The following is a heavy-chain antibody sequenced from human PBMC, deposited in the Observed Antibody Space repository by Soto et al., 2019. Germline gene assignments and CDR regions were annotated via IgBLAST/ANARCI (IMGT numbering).Heavy chain of an antibody. Sequence: QVRLVQSGAELKKPGASVKVSCKISGYTLTEFSMHWVRQAPGKGLEWMGGFDPEEGERIYAENFQGSVSMTDDTSTDTAYMQLSSLRSEDTAMYYCTTVRRGRYCDSSLDRDGSFDSWGQGTLVTVSS. J-gene: IGHJ4*02. CDR2: FDPEEGER. D-gene: IGHD3-22*01. CDR3: TTVRRGRYCDSSLDRDGSFDS. CDR1: GYTLTEFS. V-gene: IGHV1-24*01.